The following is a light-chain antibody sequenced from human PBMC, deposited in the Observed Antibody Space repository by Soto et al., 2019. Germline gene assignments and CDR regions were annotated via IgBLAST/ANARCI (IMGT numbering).Light chain of an antibody. Sequence: QSALTQPASVSGSPGQSITISCPGTSSDVGGYNYVSWYQQHPGKARKLMIYDVSNRPSGVSNRFSGSKSGNTASLTISGLQAEDEADYYCSSYTSSSSVVFGGGTKVTVL. CDR3: SSYTSSSSVV. J-gene: IGLJ2*01. CDR1: SSDVGGYNY. CDR2: DVS. V-gene: IGLV2-14*01.